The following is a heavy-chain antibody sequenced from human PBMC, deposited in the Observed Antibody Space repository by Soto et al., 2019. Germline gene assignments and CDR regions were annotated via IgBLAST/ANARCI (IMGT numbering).Heavy chain of an antibody. CDR3: ARGTYDFWSGYYGY. J-gene: IGHJ4*02. CDR1: GFTFSSYG. Sequence: GGSLRLSCAASGFTFSSYGMHWVRQAPGKGLEWVAVIWYDGSNKYYADSVKGRFTISRDNSKNTLYLQMNSLRAEDTAVYYCARGTYDFWSGYYGYWGQGTLVTVSS. D-gene: IGHD3-3*01. V-gene: IGHV3-33*01. CDR2: IWYDGSNK.